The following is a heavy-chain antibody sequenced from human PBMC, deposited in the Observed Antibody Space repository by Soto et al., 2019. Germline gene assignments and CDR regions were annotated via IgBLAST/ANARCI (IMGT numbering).Heavy chain of an antibody. CDR2: ISGSGGST. J-gene: IGHJ4*02. CDR1: GFTFSSYA. Sequence: EVQLLESGGGLVQPGGSLRLSCAASGFTFSSYAMSWVRQAPGKGLEWVSAISGSGGSTYYADCVKGRFTISRDNSKNTLYLQMNSLRAEDTAVYYCAKGLGVVVAATIFVWGQGTPVTVS. CDR3: AKGLGVVVAATIFV. D-gene: IGHD2-15*01. V-gene: IGHV3-23*01.